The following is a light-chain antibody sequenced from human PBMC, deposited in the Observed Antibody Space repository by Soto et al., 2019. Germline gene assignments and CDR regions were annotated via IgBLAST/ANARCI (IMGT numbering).Light chain of an antibody. CDR3: QPYNGYPIT. CDR1: QSLNNW. J-gene: IGKJ4*01. V-gene: IGKV1-5*03. Sequence: DIHMTQSPSTLSASVGDRVTFTCRASQSLNNWLAWYQQKPGKAPKLLIYKASTLESGVPSRFSGSGSGTEFTLTISRLQPDDIATYYCQPYNGYPITFGGGTKVEIK. CDR2: KAS.